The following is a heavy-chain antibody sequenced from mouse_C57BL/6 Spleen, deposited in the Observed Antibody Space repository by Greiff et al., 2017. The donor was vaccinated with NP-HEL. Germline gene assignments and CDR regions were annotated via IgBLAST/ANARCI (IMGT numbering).Heavy chain of an antibody. J-gene: IGHJ3*01. D-gene: IGHD2-4*01. Sequence: QVQLQQPGAELVKPGASVKLSCKASGYTFTSYWMHWVKQRPGRGLEWIGRIDPNSGGTKYNEKFKSKATLTVDKPSSTAYMQRSSLTSEDSAVYYCARGIYYDYDELAYWGQGTLVTVSA. V-gene: IGHV1-72*01. CDR2: IDPNSGGT. CDR3: ARGIYYDYDELAY. CDR1: GYTFTSYW.